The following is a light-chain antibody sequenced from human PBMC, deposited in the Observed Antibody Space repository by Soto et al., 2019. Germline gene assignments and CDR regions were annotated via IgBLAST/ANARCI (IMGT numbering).Light chain of an antibody. CDR2: EVS. CDR3: SSYAGSNNGV. Sequence: QPVLTQPPSASGSPGQSVTISCTGTSSDVGGYNYVSWYQQHPGKAPKLMISEVSKRPSGVPDRFSGSKSGNTASLTVSGLQTEDEADYYCSSYAGSNNGVFGGGTKLTVL. J-gene: IGLJ3*02. CDR1: SSDVGGYNY. V-gene: IGLV2-8*01.